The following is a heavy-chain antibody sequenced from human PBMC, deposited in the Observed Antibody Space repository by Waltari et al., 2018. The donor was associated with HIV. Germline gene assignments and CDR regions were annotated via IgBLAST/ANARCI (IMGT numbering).Heavy chain of an antibody. J-gene: IGHJ4*02. CDR2: IKSDGSST. CDR3: ASLYNYVWGSPPPFDY. Sequence: EVQLVESGGGLVQPGGSLRLSCAASGFTFSSYWMHWVRQAPGKGLVGVSRIKSDGSSTNYADSVKGRFTSSRDNAKNTVYLQMNSLRAEDTALYYCASLYNYVWGSPPPFDYWGQGTLVTVSS. CDR1: GFTFSSYW. D-gene: IGHD3-16*01. V-gene: IGHV3-74*01.